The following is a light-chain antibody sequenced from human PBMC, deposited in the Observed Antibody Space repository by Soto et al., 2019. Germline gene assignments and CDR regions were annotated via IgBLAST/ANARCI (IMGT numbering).Light chain of an antibody. CDR2: DVT. CDR1: SSDVGAYNY. CDR3: YSYAGSYSFV. J-gene: IGLJ1*01. V-gene: IGLV2-11*01. Sequence: QSALTQPRSVSGSPGQSVTISCTGTSSDVGAYNYVSWYQQHPGKAPKLMIYDVTKRPSGVADRFSASKSGNTACLTISGLQAEDEADYYCYSYAGSYSFVFGPGTKVTVL.